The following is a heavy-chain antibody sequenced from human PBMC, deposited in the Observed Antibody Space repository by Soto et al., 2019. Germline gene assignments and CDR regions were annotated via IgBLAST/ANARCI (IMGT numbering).Heavy chain of an antibody. CDR1: GGSISSYY. J-gene: IGHJ3*02. CDR2: IYYSGST. CDR3: ARRGDGWHDIGDAFDI. V-gene: IGHV4-59*08. Sequence: PSETLSLTCTVSGGSISSYYWSWIRQPPGKGLEWIGYIYYSGSTNYNPSLKSRVTISVDTSKNQFSLKLSSVTAADTAVYYCARRGDGWHDIGDAFDIWSQGTMVTVSS. D-gene: IGHD3-10*01.